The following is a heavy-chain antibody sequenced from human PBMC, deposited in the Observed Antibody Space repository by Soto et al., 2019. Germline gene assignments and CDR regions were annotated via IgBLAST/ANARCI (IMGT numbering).Heavy chain of an antibody. CDR3: AKPLYPALPIAVAGTPIFDY. J-gene: IGHJ4*02. V-gene: IGHV3-30*18. D-gene: IGHD6-19*01. Sequence: QVQLVESGGGVVQPGRSLRLSCAASGFTFSSYGMHWVRQAPGKGLEWVAVISYDGSNKYYADSVKGRFTISRDNSKNTLYLQMNSLRAEDTAVYYCAKPLYPALPIAVAGTPIFDYWGQGTLVTVSS. CDR1: GFTFSSYG. CDR2: ISYDGSNK.